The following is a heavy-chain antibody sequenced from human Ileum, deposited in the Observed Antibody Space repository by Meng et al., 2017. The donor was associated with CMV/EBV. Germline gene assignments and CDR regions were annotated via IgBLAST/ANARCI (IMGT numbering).Heavy chain of an antibody. CDR2: IYVNGKT. CDR1: GFSVGSNY. D-gene: IGHD2-8*01. CDR3: ARSGSPPNGLFPEQGFDP. V-gene: IGHV3-53*01. J-gene: IGHJ5*02. Sequence: LKISCTASGFSVGSNYMTWIRQAPERGLEWVSVIYVNGKTQYADSVKGRFTISRDSSMNTLYLQMNSLRVEDTAIYYCARSGSPPNGLFPEQGFDPWGQGTLVTVSS.